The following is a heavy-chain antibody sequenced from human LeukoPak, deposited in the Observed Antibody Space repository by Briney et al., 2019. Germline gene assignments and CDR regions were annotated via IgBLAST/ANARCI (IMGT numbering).Heavy chain of an antibody. CDR1: GGSISSGGYS. V-gene: IGHV4-30-2*01. Sequence: SETLSLTCAVSGGSISSGGYSWSWIRQPPGKGLEWIGYIYHSGSTYYNPSLKSRVTISVDRSKNQFSLKLSSVTAADTAVYYCARVNIAVAGLGYWGQGTLVTVSS. D-gene: IGHD6-19*01. J-gene: IGHJ4*02. CDR2: IYHSGST. CDR3: ARVNIAVAGLGY.